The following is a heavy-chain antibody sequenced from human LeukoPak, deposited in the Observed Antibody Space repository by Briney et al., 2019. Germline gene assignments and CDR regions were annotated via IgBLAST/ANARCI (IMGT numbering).Heavy chain of an antibody. Sequence: GGSLRLSCAASGFTVSSNYMSWVRQAPGKGLEWVSVIYSGGSTYYADSVKGRFTISRDNSKNTLYLQMNSLRAEDTAVYYCARDGWLQPEDAFDMWGQGAMVTVSS. CDR1: GFTVSSNY. J-gene: IGHJ3*02. D-gene: IGHD5-24*01. CDR3: ARDGWLQPEDAFDM. V-gene: IGHV3-53*01. CDR2: IYSGGST.